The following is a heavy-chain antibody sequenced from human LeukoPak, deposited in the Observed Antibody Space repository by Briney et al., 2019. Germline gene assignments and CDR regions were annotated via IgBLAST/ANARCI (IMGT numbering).Heavy chain of an antibody. J-gene: IGHJ4*02. CDR2: IYYSGST. V-gene: IGHV4-59*01. CDR1: GGSLSSYY. CDR3: ARDRGSGSSDFDY. Sequence: SETLSLTCTVSGGSLSSYYWSWIRQPPRKGLEWVGYIYYSGSTNYNPSLKSRVTISVDTSKNQFSLKLSSVTAADTAVYYCARDRGSGSSDFDYWGQGTLVTVSS. D-gene: IGHD3-22*01.